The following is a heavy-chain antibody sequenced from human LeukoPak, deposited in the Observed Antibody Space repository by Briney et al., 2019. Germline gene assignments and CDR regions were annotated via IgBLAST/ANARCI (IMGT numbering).Heavy chain of an antibody. D-gene: IGHD2-15*01. CDR1: GGSISSSSYY. J-gene: IGHJ4*02. V-gene: IGHV4-39*07. Sequence: PSETLSLTCTVSGGSISSSSYYWGWIRQPPGKGLEWIGSIYYSGSTYYNPSLKSRVTISVDTSKNQFSLKLSSVTAADTAVYYCARLVVAARNRARYFDYWGQGTLVTVSS. CDR3: ARLVVAARNRARYFDY. CDR2: IYYSGST.